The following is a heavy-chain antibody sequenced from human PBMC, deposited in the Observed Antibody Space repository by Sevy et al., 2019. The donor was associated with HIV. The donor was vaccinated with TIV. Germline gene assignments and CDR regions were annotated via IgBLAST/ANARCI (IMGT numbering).Heavy chain of an antibody. CDR1: GYTFTDYY. D-gene: IGHD1-26*01. CDR2: INPNNGDS. V-gene: IGHV1-2*02. Sequence: ASVKVSCKSSGYTFTDYYMHWVRQAPGQGLEWMGWINPNNGDSRYAQKFQGRVTLTRDMSISTAYMELSRLRSDDTAIYFSTGDDIYTHPWEFDWWSHGALVTVSS. J-gene: IGHJ4*01. CDR3: TGDDIYTHPWEFDW.